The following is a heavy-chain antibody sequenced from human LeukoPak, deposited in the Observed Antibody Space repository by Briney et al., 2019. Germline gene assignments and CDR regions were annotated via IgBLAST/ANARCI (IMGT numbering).Heavy chain of an antibody. D-gene: IGHD4-23*01. Sequence: SSETLSLTCTVSGGSISSGGYYRSWIRQPPGKGLEWIGYIYHSGSTYYNPSLKSRVTISVDRSKNQFSLKLSSVTAADTAVYYCARVSGGNANDYWGQGTLVTVSS. V-gene: IGHV4-30-2*01. CDR1: GGSISSGGYY. CDR3: ARVSGGNANDY. CDR2: IYHSGST. J-gene: IGHJ4*02.